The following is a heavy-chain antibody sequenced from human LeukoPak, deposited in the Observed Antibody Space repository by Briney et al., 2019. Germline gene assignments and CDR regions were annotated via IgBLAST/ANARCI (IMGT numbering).Heavy chain of an antibody. CDR1: GGSFSGYY. CDR3: ARVNSPPKDSSGWPFDD. D-gene: IGHD6-19*01. CDR2: INHSGST. V-gene: IGHV4-34*01. J-gene: IGHJ4*02. Sequence: SETLSLTCAVYGGSFSGYYWSWIRQPPGKGLEWIGEINHSGSTNYNPSLKSRVTISVDTSKNPFSLKMSSVTAEDTAVYYCARVNSPPKDSSGWPFDDWGQGTPVTVSS.